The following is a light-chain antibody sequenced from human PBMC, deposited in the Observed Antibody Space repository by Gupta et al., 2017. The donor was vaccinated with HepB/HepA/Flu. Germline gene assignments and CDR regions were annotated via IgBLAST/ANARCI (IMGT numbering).Light chain of an antibody. V-gene: IGKV3-11*01. CDR2: DAS. CDR3: QQRSNWPPIT. CDR1: QSVRSF. J-gene: IGKJ5*01. Sequence: ESVLTQSPATLSLSPGERATLSCRASQSVRSFLAWYQQKPGQAPRLLIYDASNRATGIPARFSGRGSGTDFTLTISSLEPEDFAVYYCQQRSNWPPITFGQGTRLEIK.